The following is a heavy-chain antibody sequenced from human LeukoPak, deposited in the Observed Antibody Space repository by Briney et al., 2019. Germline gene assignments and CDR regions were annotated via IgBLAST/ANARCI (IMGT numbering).Heavy chain of an antibody. CDR3: ARVSRLRGEPAFDI. V-gene: IGHV1-2*02. CDR1: GYTFTGYY. Sequence: GASVKVSCKASGYTFTGYYMHWVRQAPGQGLEWMGWINPNGGGTNYAQKFQGRVTMTRDTSISTAYMELSRLRSDDTAVYYCARVSRLRGEPAFDIWGQGTMVTVSS. CDR2: INPNGGGT. J-gene: IGHJ3*02. D-gene: IGHD5-12*01.